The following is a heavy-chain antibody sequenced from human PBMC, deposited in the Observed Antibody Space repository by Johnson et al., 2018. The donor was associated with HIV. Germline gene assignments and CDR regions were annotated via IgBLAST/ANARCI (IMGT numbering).Heavy chain of an antibody. CDR3: ANGWFSGAFDI. J-gene: IGHJ3*02. CDR1: GFTFSSNW. CDR2: IKQDGSEK. Sequence: EVQLVESGGGLVQPGGSLRLSCAASGFTFSSNWMSWVRQAPWKGLEWVGNIKQDGSEKYYVDSVKGRFTISRDNVKKSLYLQMNNLRVEDTAVYYCANGWFSGAFDIWGQGTMVTVSS. D-gene: IGHD3-10*01. V-gene: IGHV3-7*05.